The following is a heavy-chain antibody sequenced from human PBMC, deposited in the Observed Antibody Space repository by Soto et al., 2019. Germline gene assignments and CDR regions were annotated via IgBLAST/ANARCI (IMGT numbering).Heavy chain of an antibody. J-gene: IGHJ6*02. CDR2: ISSSSSYI. Sequence: GGSLRLSCAASGFTFSSYSMNWVRQAPGKGLEWVSSISSSSSYIYYADSVKGRFTISRDNAKNSLYLQMNSLRAEDTAVYYCARDRYNFEVAAPLDGYYYYYGMDVWGQGTTVTVSS. CDR3: ARDRYNFEVAAPLDGYYYYYGMDV. D-gene: IGHD2-15*01. CDR1: GFTFSSYS. V-gene: IGHV3-21*01.